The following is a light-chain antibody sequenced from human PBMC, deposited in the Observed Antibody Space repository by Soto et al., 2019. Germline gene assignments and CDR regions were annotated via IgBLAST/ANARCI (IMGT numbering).Light chain of an antibody. Sequence: SALTQPASVSGSPGQSITISCTGTSSDIGGYNYVSWYLHHPGKAPKLMIYEVSNRPSGVSNRFSGSKSGNTASLTISGLQAEDEADYYCSSYTSSSLYVFGTGTKVTVL. J-gene: IGLJ1*01. CDR1: SSDIGGYNY. CDR3: SSYTSSSLYV. V-gene: IGLV2-14*01. CDR2: EVS.